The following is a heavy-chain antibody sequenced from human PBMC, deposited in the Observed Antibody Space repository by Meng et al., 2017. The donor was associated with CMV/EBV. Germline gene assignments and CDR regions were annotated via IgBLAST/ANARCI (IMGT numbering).Heavy chain of an antibody. D-gene: IGHD3-10*01. Sequence: GESLKISCAASGFTFSDYWMHLVRKVPGKGLLWVSHINEDGSETNYADAVKGRFTIWRDNTKNTMYLQMNYLRAEDTAVYYCARDPVRSPSFWGQGILVTVSS. CDR1: GFTFSDYW. V-gene: IGHV3-74*01. CDR3: ARDPVRSPSF. J-gene: IGHJ4*02. CDR2: INEDGSET.